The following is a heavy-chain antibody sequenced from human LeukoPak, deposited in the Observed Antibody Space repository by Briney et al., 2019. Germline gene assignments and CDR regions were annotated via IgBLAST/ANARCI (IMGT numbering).Heavy chain of an antibody. J-gene: IGHJ4*02. V-gene: IGHV3-7*01. D-gene: IGHD6-19*01. CDR1: GLTFSSYW. Sequence: GGSLRLSCAASGLTFSSYWMSWVRQAPGKGLEWVANIKQDGSEKYYVDSVKGRFTISRDNAKNSLYLQMNSLRAEDTAVYYCARESAEGIAVAGLDYWGQGTLVTVSS. CDR2: IKQDGSEK. CDR3: ARESAEGIAVAGLDY.